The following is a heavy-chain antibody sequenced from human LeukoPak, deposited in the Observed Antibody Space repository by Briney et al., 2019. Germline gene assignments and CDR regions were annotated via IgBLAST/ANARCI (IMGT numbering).Heavy chain of an antibody. Sequence: GGSLRLSCAASGLSFSDHWMTWVRHPPGKGLGWVATIKQDGSVKYYLDSVKGRFTISRGNSKNMLYLQMNSLRAEDTAFYYCAKDPGQWLVGYFGVWGRGTLVTVSS. J-gene: IGHJ2*01. V-gene: IGHV3-7*03. CDR3: AKDPGQWLVGYFGV. CDR1: GLSFSDHW. CDR2: IKQDGSVK. D-gene: IGHD6-19*01.